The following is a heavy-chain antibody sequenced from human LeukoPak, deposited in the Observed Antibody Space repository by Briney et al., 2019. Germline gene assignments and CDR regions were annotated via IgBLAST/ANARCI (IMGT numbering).Heavy chain of an antibody. J-gene: IGHJ3*02. Sequence: GGSLRLSCAASGFTFSSYGMHWVRQAPGKGLEWVAFIRYDGSNKYYADSVKGRFTISRDNSKNTLYLQMNSLRAEDTAVYYCAKDLYGDYGGAAFDIWGQGTMVTVSS. V-gene: IGHV3-30*02. CDR2: IRYDGSNK. D-gene: IGHD4-17*01. CDR1: GFTFSSYG. CDR3: AKDLYGDYGGAAFDI.